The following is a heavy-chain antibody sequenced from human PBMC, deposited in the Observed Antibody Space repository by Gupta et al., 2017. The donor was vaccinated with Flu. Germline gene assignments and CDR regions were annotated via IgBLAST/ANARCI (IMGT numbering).Heavy chain of an antibody. D-gene: IGHD3-22*01. CDR1: GFTFSSYG. V-gene: IGHV3-30*18. Sequence: QVQLVESGGGVVQPGRSLRLSCAASGFTFSSYGMHWVRQAPGKGLEWVAVISYDGSNKYYADSVKGRFTISRDNSKNTLYLQMNSLRAEDTAVYYCAKDQDPYYYDSSGYSDWGQGTLVTVSS. J-gene: IGHJ4*02. CDR3: AKDQDPYYYDSSGYSD. CDR2: ISYDGSNK.